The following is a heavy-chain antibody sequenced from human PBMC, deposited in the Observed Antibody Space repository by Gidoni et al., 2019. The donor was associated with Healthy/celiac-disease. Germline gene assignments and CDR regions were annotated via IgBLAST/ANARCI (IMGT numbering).Heavy chain of an antibody. D-gene: IGHD2-21*02. V-gene: IGHV3-21*01. CDR2: ISSSSSYI. J-gene: IGHJ4*02. Sequence: EVQLVASGGGLVKPGGSLRLSCAASGFTFSSYSMNWVRQAPGKGLEWVSSISSSSSYIYYADSVKGRFTISRDNAKNSLYLQMNSLRAEDTAVYYCARDGSSLVVVTAILDYWGQGTLVTVSS. CDR1: GFTFSSYS. CDR3: ARDGSSLVVVTAILDY.